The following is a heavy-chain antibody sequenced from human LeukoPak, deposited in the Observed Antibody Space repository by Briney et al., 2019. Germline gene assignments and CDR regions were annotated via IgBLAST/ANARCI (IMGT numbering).Heavy chain of an antibody. V-gene: IGHV3-21*01. CDR3: ARGGDGITIFGVIIASLHYYYGMDV. J-gene: IGHJ6*02. CDR2: ISSSSSYR. CDR1: GFTFSSYS. Sequence: GGSLRLSCAASGFTFSSYSMTWVRQAPGKGLEWVSSISSSSSYRYYADSVKGRFTISRDNAKNSQYLHMNSLRAEDTAVYYCARGGDGITIFGVIIASLHYYYGMDVWGQGTTVTVSS. D-gene: IGHD3-3*01.